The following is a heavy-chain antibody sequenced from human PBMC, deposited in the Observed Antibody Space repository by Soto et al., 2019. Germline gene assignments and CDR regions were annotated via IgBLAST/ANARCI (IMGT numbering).Heavy chain of an antibody. CDR2: IVVGSGNT. V-gene: IGHV1-58*01. Sequence: SGTVSSKASGFTFTSSAVQWVRQARGQRLEWIGWIVVGSGNTNYAQKFQERVTITRDMSTSTAYMELSSLRSEDTAVYYCAAGRGYDFWSGSLSYMDVWGKGTTVTVSS. J-gene: IGHJ6*03. CDR1: GFTFTSSA. D-gene: IGHD3-3*01. CDR3: AAGRGYDFWSGSLSYMDV.